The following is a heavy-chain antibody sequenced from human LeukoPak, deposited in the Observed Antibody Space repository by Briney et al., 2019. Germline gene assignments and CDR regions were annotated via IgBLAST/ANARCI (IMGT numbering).Heavy chain of an antibody. D-gene: IGHD2-21*02. V-gene: IGHV3-21*01. CDR2: ISSSSSYI. Sequence: ETLSLTCAVYGGSFSGYYWSWVRQAPGKGLEWVSSISSSSSYIYYADSVKGRFTISRDNAKNSLYLQMNSLRAEDTAVYYCARHVVVTAISEGFDYWGQGTLVTVSS. J-gene: IGHJ4*02. CDR3: ARHVVVTAISEGFDY. CDR1: GGSFSGYY.